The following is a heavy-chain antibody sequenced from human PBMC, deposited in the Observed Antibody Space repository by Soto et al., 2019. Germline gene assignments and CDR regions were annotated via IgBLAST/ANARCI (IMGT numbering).Heavy chain of an antibody. V-gene: IGHV1-18*01. CDR3: ARDGADSSGYYPRWYYFDY. CDR1: GYTFTSYG. J-gene: IGHJ4*02. CDR2: ISAYNGNT. Sequence: ASVKVSCKASGYTFTSYGISWVRQAPRQGLEWMGWISAYNGNTNYAQKLQGRVTMTTDTSTSTAYMELRSLRSDDTAVYYCARDGADSSGYYPRWYYFDYWGQGTLVTVSS. D-gene: IGHD3-22*01.